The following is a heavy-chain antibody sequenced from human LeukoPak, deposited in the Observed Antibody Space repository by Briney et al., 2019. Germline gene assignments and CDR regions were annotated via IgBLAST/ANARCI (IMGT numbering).Heavy chain of an antibody. CDR3: ASGAWATRLHS. D-gene: IGHD5-24*01. V-gene: IGHV4-34*12. CDR1: GESLNYYY. J-gene: IGHJ4*02. Sequence: SETLSLTCAVYGESLNYYYWSWIRQSPEKGLEWIGEVFDGKTTNYNPSLKSRVTVSAVTSSNQFSLNLKSVTAADTAVYYCASGAWATRLHSWAQGTLVIVSS. CDR2: VFDGKTT.